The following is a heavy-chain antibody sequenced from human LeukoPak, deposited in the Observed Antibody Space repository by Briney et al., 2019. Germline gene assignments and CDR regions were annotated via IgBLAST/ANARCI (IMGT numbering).Heavy chain of an antibody. CDR2: IWDDGNNK. CDR3: ARDNGEWRLNGFDH. V-gene: IGHV3-33*01. D-gene: IGHD2-8*01. Sequence: GGSLRLSCAASGFTFTSYGMHWVRQAPGKGLDWVALIWDDGNNKYYADSVKGRFTISRDNSKNTLYLQMNSLRAEDTAVYYCARDNGEWRLNGFDHWGQGTLVTVSS. CDR1: GFTFTSYG. J-gene: IGHJ5*02.